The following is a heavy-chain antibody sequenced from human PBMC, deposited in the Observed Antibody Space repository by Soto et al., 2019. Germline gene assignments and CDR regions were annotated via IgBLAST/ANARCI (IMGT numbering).Heavy chain of an antibody. V-gene: IGHV3-30-3*01. CDR2: ISYDGNDE. Sequence: GGSLRLSRVASGFTFSDFPLHWVRRAPGKGLEWVAVISYDGNDESYSDSVKGRFTISRDNSKTTVYLQMNSLRADDMAVYHCARDMRHDYASGRLDYLGQGTLVTVSS. J-gene: IGHJ4*02. CDR1: GFTFSDFP. D-gene: IGHD3-10*01. CDR3: ARDMRHDYASGRLDY.